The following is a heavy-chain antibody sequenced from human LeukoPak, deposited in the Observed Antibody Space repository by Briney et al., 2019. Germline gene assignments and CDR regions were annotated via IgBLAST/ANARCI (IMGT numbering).Heavy chain of an antibody. CDR2: MTPNSGNT. J-gene: IGHJ4*02. D-gene: IGHD3-10*01. V-gene: IGHV1-8*01. CDR3: ARVAATMVRGVIGY. CDR1: GYTFTSYD. Sequence: PSVKASCTPSGYTFTSYDINWVRQATGQGLEWMGCMTPNSGNTGSAQQLRGRATMTSNTSITTAYMELNSLRSEDTAVYYCARVAATMVRGVIGYWGQGTLVTVSS.